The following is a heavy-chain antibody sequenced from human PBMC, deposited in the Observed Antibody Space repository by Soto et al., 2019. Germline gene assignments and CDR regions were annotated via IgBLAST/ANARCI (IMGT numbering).Heavy chain of an antibody. CDR2: INHSGST. CDR1: GGSFSGYY. J-gene: IGHJ3*02. D-gene: IGHD5-18*01. V-gene: IGHV4-34*01. CDR3: ARVSRNGKKRGYSTYPRTAPPGAGAFDI. Sequence: SETLSLTCAVYGGSFSGYYWSWIRQPPGKGLEWIGEINHSGSTNYNPSLKSRVTISVDTSKNQFSLKLSSVTAADTAVYYCARVSRNGKKRGYSTYPRTAPPGAGAFDIWGQGTMVTVSS.